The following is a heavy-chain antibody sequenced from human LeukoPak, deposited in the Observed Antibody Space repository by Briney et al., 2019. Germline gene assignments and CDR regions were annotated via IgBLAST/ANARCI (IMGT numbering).Heavy chain of an antibody. CDR1: GYTFTGYY. Sequence: GASVKVSCKASGYTFTGYYMHWVRQAPGQGLEWMGWINPNSGGTNYAQKFQGRVTMTRDTSISTAYMELSRLRSDDTAVYYCARGVVVVPAAIPLGDDYWGQRTLVTVSS. D-gene: IGHD2-2*02. CDR3: ARGVVVVPAAIPLGDDY. J-gene: IGHJ4*02. V-gene: IGHV1-2*02. CDR2: INPNSGGT.